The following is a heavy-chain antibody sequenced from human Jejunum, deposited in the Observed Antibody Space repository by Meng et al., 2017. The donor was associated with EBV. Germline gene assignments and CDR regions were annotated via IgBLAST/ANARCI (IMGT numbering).Heavy chain of an antibody. Sequence: EVQRVESGGGLVQPGGSLRLSCAASGFTFSSYDMHWVRQATGKGLEWVSGIGTAGDTYYLGSVKGRFTISRENAKNSLYLQMNSLGVGDTAVYYCARGSGTTRHYWGQGTLVTVSS. CDR3: ARGSGTTRHY. D-gene: IGHD1-1*01. CDR2: IGTAGDT. CDR1: GFTFSSYD. J-gene: IGHJ4*02. V-gene: IGHV3-13*01.